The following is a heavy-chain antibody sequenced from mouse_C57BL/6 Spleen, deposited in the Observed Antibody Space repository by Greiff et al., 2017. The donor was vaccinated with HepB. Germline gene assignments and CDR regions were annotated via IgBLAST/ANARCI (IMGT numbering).Heavy chain of an antibody. V-gene: IGHV1-69*01. J-gene: IGHJ4*01. Sequence: QVQLQQPGAELVMPGASVKLSCKASGYTFTSYWMHWVKQRPGQGLEWIGEIDPSDSYTNYNQKFKGKSTLTVDKSSSTAYMQLSSLTSVDSAVYYCARYDYDVRYAMDYWGQGTSVTVSS. CDR3: ARYDYDVRYAMDY. D-gene: IGHD2-4*01. CDR1: GYTFTSYW. CDR2: IDPSDSYT.